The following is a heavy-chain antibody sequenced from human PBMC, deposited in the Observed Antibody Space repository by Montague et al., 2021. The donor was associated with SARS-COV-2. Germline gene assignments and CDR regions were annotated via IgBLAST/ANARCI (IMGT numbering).Heavy chain of an antibody. J-gene: IGHJ4*02. CDR2: IRFDGSDK. CDR1: GFSFSNYG. Sequence: SLRLSCAASGFSFSNYGMHWVRQAPGKGLEWVALIRFDGSDKYYXDSVRGRFTISRDKSKHTLYLEMNSLRAEDTAVYYCAAGYSGADCSRGPFDYWGQGTLVTVSS. V-gene: IGHV3-33*08. CDR3: AAGYSGADCSRGPFDY. D-gene: IGHD2-21*02.